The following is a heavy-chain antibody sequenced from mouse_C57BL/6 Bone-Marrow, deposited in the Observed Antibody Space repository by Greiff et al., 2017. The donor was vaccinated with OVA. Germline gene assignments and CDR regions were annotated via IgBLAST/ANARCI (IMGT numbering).Heavy chain of an antibody. V-gene: IGHV5-16*01. CDR2: INYDGSST. Sequence: EVKLVESEGGLVQPGSSMKLSCTASGFTFSDYYMAWVRQVPEKGLEWVANINYDGSSTYYLDSLKSRFIISRDNTKNILYLQMSSLKSEDTATYYCAREGIYYYGSSHFDYWGQGTTLTVSS. D-gene: IGHD1-1*01. CDR1: GFTFSDYY. CDR3: AREGIYYYGSSHFDY. J-gene: IGHJ2*01.